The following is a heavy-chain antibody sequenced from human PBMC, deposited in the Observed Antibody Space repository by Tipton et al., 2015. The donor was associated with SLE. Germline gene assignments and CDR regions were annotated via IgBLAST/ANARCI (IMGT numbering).Heavy chain of an antibody. CDR1: GGSFSGYY. Sequence: TLSLTCAVYGGSFSGYYWSWSRQPPGKGLEWIGEINHSGSTNYNPSLKSRVTISVDTSKNQFSLKLSSVTAADTAVYYCARGLRPDFWGQGTLVTVSS. CDR2: INHSGST. V-gene: IGHV4-34*01. J-gene: IGHJ4*02. CDR3: ARGLRPDF.